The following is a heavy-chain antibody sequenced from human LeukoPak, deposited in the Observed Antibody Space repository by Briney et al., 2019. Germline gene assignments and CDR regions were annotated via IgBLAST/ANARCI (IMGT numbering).Heavy chain of an antibody. CDR2: ISNSGSTI. V-gene: IGHV3-48*03. CDR1: GFTLSSYE. CDR3: ARRAGAYSHPYDY. Sequence: GGSLRLSCAASGFTLSSYEMNWVRQAPGKGLEWVSYISNSGSTIYYTDSVKGRFTISRDNSKNTLYLQMNSLRAEDTAVYYCARRAGAYSHPYDYWGQGTLVTVSS. J-gene: IGHJ4*02. D-gene: IGHD4/OR15-4a*01.